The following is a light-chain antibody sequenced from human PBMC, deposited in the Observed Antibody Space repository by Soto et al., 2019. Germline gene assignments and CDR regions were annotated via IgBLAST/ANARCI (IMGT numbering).Light chain of an antibody. CDR3: QQCGDPPIT. CDR1: QSVSSNY. CDR2: GAS. Sequence: EIVLTQSPGTLSLSPGERATLSCRASQSVSSNYLAWYQQKPGQAPRLLIYGASNRATGIPDRFSGSRSGTDFPLTISRLEPRDLAVFYCQQCGDPPITFGQGKRLAIK. J-gene: IGKJ5*01. V-gene: IGKV3-20*01.